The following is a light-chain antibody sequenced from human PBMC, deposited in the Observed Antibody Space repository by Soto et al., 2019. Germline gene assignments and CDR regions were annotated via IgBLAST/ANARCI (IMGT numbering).Light chain of an antibody. J-gene: IGKJ4*01. V-gene: IGKV3D-15*01. CDR1: QSVSSN. Sequence: EIVMTQSPATLSVSPGERATLSCRASQSVSSNFAWYQQRPAQAPRLLIYDVSTRATGVPTRFSGSGSGTEFTLTISSLQSEDFAVYYCQQYHDRPLTFGGGTRVEIK. CDR3: QQYHDRPLT. CDR2: DVS.